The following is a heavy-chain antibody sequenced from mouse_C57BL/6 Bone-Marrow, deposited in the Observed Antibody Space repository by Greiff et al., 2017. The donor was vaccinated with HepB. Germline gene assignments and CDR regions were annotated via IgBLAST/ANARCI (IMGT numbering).Heavy chain of an antibody. V-gene: IGHV14-4*01. CDR3: TLDSHDY. Sequence: VQLQQSGAELVRPGASVKLSCTASGFNIKDDYMHWVKQRPEQGLEWIGWIDPENGDTEYASKFQGKATITADTSSNTAYLQLSSLTSEDTAVYYCTLDSHDYWGQCTTLTVSS. D-gene: IGHD3-2*01. J-gene: IGHJ2*01. CDR2: IDPENGDT. CDR1: GFNIKDDY.